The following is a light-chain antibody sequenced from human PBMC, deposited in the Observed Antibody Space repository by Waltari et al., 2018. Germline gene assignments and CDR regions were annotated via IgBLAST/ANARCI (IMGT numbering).Light chain of an antibody. CDR2: TTF. CDR3: QQYDSDSYS. V-gene: IGKV1-27*01. CDR1: QNINNN. J-gene: IGKJ2*03. Sequence: DLQMTQSPSSLSASVGDSVTITCRASQNINNNLACYQQKPGKAPNLLIYTTFTLQSGIPSRLSGSKSGTDFTLTITSLQPEDIGNYYCQQYDSDSYSFGQGTKVEIK.